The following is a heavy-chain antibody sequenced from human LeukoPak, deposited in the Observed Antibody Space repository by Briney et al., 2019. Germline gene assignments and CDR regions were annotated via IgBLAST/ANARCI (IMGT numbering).Heavy chain of an antibody. CDR2: IYTSGST. J-gene: IGHJ4*02. D-gene: IGHD4-17*01. Sequence: SETLSLTCTVSGASISSYYWSWIRQPAGKGLEWIGRIYTSGSTNYNPSLKSRVTMSVDTSENQFSLRLSSVTAADTAVYYCARHREATTVTNFDYWGQGILVTVSS. V-gene: IGHV4-4*07. CDR3: ARHREATTVTNFDY. CDR1: GASISSYY.